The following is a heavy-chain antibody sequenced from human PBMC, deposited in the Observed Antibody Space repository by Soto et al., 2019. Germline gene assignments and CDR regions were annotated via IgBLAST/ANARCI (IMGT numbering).Heavy chain of an antibody. Sequence: EVQLVESEGGLVQRGGSLRLSCAASGFTFNYYWMHWVRQAPGQGLVWVSHIHSDGSTTTYADSVKGRFTISRDNAKNTLYLQRNRLRAEDTAGYYGVRGDKGGFDLWGQGTTVTVSS. CDR2: IHSDGSTT. J-gene: IGHJ3*01. D-gene: IGHD2-21*02. V-gene: IGHV3-74*01. CDR3: VRGDKGGFDL. CDR1: GFTFNYYW.